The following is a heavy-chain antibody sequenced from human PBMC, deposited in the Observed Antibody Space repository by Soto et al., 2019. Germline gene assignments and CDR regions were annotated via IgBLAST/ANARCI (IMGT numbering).Heavy chain of an antibody. CDR1: GGSISSSSYY. J-gene: IGHJ4*02. CDR2: IYYSGST. Sequence: KPSETLSLTCTVSGGSISSSSYYWGWIRQPPGKGLEWIGSIYYSGSTYYNPSLKSRVTISVDTSKNQFSLKLSSVTAADTAVYYCARHHYYDSSGSFDYWGQGTLVTVSS. V-gene: IGHV4-39*01. D-gene: IGHD3-22*01. CDR3: ARHHYYDSSGSFDY.